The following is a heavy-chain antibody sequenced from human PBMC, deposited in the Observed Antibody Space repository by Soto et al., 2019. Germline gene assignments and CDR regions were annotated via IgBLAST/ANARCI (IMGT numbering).Heavy chain of an antibody. CDR2: IYYSGST. CDR1: GGSVSSGSYY. D-gene: IGHD6-19*01. V-gene: IGHV4-61*01. CDR3: ARDRLAVAGTRGELNWFDP. J-gene: IGHJ5*02. Sequence: SETLSLTCTVSGGSVSSGSYYWSWIRQPPGKGLEWIGYIYYSGSTNYNPSLKSRVTISVDTSKNQFSLKLSSVTAAETAVYYCARDRLAVAGTRGELNWFDPWGQGTLVTVSS.